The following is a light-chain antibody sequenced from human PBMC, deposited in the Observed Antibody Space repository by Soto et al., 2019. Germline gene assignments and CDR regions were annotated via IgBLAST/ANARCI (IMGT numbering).Light chain of an antibody. J-gene: IGLJ1*01. CDR3: SSYAGHNIHYV. V-gene: IGLV2-8*01. CDR1: STDVGGYNY. CDR2: EVS. Sequence: QSALTQPPSASGSAGQSVTISCTGTSTDVGGYNYVSWYQQHPGKAPKLMIYEVSKRPSVVTDRFSGSKSGNTASLTVSGLQAEDEADYYCSSYAGHNIHYVFGTGTKLTVL.